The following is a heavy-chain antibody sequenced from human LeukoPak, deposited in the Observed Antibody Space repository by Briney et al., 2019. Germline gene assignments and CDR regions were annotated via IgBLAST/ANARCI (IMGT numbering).Heavy chain of an antibody. CDR3: ARDSGYDFWSGYHHFDY. V-gene: IGHV4-34*01. D-gene: IGHD3-3*01. J-gene: IGHJ4*02. Sequence: PSETLSLTCAVYGGSFSGYYWSWIRQPPGKGLEWIGEINHSGSTNYNPSLKTRVTISVDTSKNHFSLKLSSVTAADTAVYYCARDSGYDFWSGYHHFDYWGQGTLATVSS. CDR2: INHSGST. CDR1: GGSFSGYY.